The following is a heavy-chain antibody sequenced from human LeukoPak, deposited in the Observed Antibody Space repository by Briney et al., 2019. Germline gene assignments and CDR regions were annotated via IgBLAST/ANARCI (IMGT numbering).Heavy chain of an antibody. Sequence: GGSLRLSCAASGFTFDDYAMHWVRQAPGKGLEWVSGISWNSGSIGYADSVKGRFTISRDNAKNSLYLQMNSLRAEDMALYYCAKGRGITIFGVVIHWGQGTLSPSPQ. V-gene: IGHV3-9*03. D-gene: IGHD3-3*01. CDR1: GFTFDDYA. CDR3: AKGRGITIFGVVIH. CDR2: ISWNSGSI. J-gene: IGHJ4*02.